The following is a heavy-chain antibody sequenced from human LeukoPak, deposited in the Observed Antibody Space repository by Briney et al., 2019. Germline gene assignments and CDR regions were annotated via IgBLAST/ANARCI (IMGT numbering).Heavy chain of an antibody. CDR3: ARGQDSGRYYGIIDY. V-gene: IGHV4-61*02. Sequence: VQPSETLSLTCTVSGGSISSGNYYWSWIRQPAGKGLEWIGRIYTSGSTNYNPSLKSRVTISVDTSKNQFSLKLNSVTAADTAVYYCARGQDSGRYYGIIDYWGQGTLVTVS. CDR1: GGSISSGNYY. J-gene: IGHJ4*02. CDR2: IYTSGST. D-gene: IGHD1-26*01.